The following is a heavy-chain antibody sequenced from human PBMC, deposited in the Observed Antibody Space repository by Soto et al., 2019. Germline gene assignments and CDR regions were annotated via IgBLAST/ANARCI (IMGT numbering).Heavy chain of an antibody. V-gene: IGHV1-69*04. CDR3: ARDSGYSGYDSDNDAFDI. CDR2: IIPILGIA. CDR1: GGTFSSYT. Sequence: ASVKVSCKASGGTFSSYTISWVRQAPGQGLEWMGRIIPILGIANYAQKFQGRVTITADKSTSTAYMELSSLRSEDTAGYYCARDSGYSGYDSDNDAFDIWGQGTMVTVSS. D-gene: IGHD5-12*01. J-gene: IGHJ3*02.